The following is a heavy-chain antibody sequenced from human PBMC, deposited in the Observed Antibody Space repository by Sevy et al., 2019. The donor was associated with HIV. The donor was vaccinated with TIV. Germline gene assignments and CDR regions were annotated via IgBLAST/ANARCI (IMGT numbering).Heavy chain of an antibody. D-gene: IGHD3-22*01. CDR3: AREGDGHYYDSSGSLVY. J-gene: IGHJ4*02. Sequence: GGSLRLSCAASGFTFSSYAMHWVRQAPGKGLEWVAVISYDGSNKYYADSVKGRFTISRDNSKNTLYLRMNSLRAEDTAVYYCAREGDGHYYDSSGSLVYWGQGTLVTVSS. CDR2: ISYDGSNK. CDR1: GFTFSSYA. V-gene: IGHV3-30*04.